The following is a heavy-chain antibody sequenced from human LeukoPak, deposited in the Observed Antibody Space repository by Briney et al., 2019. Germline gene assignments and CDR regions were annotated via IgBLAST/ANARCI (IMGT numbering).Heavy chain of an antibody. J-gene: IGHJ4*02. D-gene: IGHD3-3*01. V-gene: IGHV3-23*01. CDR3: ATDRGWRTSGYYLYYFEY. CDR2: ISGSGGST. CDR1: GFTFSSYA. Sequence: GGSLRLSCAASGFTFSSYAMSWVRQAPGKGLEWVSAISGSGGSTYYADSVKGRFTISRDNSKNTLYLQMNSLRAEDTAVYYCATDRGWRTSGYYLYYFEYWGQGTLVTYSS.